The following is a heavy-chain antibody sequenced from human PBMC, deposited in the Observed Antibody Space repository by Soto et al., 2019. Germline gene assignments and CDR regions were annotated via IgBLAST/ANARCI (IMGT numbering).Heavy chain of an antibody. CDR3: ARLTGSHGGWCDP. J-gene: IGHJ5*02. CDR1: GGTFSSYA. V-gene: IGHV1-69*01. D-gene: IGHD1-20*01. CDR2: IIPIFGTA. Sequence: QVQLVQSGAEVKKPGSSVKVSCKASGGTFSSYAISWVRQAPGQGLEWMGGIIPIFGTANYAQKFQGRVTIAAQESTSTAYMALSSLRSEDTAVYYCARLTGSHGGWCDPWGQGTLVTVSS.